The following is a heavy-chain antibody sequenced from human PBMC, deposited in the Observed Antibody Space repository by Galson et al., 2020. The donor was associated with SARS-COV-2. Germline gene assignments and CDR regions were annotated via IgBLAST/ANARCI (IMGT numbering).Heavy chain of an antibody. J-gene: IGHJ4*02. CDR1: GYTFTGYY. CDR2: INPDSGGA. V-gene: IGHV1-2*02. CDR3: AKLSGYSSGWLNY. D-gene: IGHD6-19*01. Sequence: ASVKVSCKASGYTFTGYYMHWVRQAPGQGLEWMGWINPDSGGATYAQKFQGRVTMTRDTSITTAYMDLSRLISNDTAVYYCAKLSGYSSGWLNYWGQGTPVTVSS.